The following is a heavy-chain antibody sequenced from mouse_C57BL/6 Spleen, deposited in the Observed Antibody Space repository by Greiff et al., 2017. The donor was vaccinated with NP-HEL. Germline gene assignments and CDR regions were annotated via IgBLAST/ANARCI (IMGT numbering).Heavy chain of an antibody. J-gene: IGHJ4*01. CDR1: GYTFTDHT. CDR3: ARYGHYYGSSRPDAMDY. Sequence: VQLQQSDAELVKPGASVKISCKVSGYTFTDHTIHWMKQRPEQGLEWIGYIYPRDGSTKYNEKFKGKATLTADKSSSTAYMQLNSLTSEDSAVYFCARYGHYYGSSRPDAMDYWGQGTSVTVSS. D-gene: IGHD1-1*01. CDR2: IYPRDGST. V-gene: IGHV1-78*01.